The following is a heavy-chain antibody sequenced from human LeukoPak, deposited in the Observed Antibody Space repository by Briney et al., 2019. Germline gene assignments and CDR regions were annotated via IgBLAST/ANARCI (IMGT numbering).Heavy chain of an antibody. CDR3: ARDQGPVGSFDY. J-gene: IGHJ4*02. D-gene: IGHD1-26*01. CDR2: MNPNSGNT. Sequence: ASVKVSCKASGYTFTSYDINWVRQATGQGLEWMGWMNPNSGNTGYAQKFQGRVTMTRNTSISTAYMELSSLRSEDTAVYYCARDQGPVGSFDYWGQGTLVTVSS. V-gene: IGHV1-8*01. CDR1: GYTFTSYD.